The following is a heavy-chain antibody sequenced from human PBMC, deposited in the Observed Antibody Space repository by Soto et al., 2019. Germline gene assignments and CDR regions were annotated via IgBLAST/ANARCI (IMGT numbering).Heavy chain of an antibody. CDR2: IRSKAYGGTT. CDR3: TTDSRNYDSSGYYPDY. J-gene: IGHJ4*02. Sequence: GGSLRLSCTASGFTFGDYAMSWFRQAPGKGLEWVGFIRSKAYGGTTEYAASVKGRLTISRNDSKSIAYLQMNSLKTEDTAVYYCTTDSRNYDSSGYYPDYWGQGTLVTVSS. V-gene: IGHV3-49*03. D-gene: IGHD3-22*01. CDR1: GFTFGDYA.